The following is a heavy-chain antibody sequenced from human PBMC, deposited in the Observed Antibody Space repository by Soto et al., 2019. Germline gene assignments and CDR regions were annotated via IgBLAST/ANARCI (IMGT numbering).Heavy chain of an antibody. CDR2: ISSDGDLR. V-gene: IGHV3-23*01. J-gene: IGHJ4*02. D-gene: IGHD3-9*01. CDR3: AKVRQRFLDILTGATNFDS. CDR1: GFTFNNFA. Sequence: EVHLLGSGGDLVKPGGSLRLSCEVSGFTFNNFAMSWVRQSPGKGLEWVLTISSDGDLRHYAESVKGRFTISRDNSKSSLFLQMNSLRAEDTALYFCAKVRQRFLDILTGATNFDSWGQGTLVTVSS.